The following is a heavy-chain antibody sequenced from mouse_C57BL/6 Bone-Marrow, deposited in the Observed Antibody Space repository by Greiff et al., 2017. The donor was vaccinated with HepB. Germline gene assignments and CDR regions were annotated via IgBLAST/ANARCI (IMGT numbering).Heavy chain of an antibody. D-gene: IGHD2-2*01. CDR3: TGGGYDGFDY. V-gene: IGHV6-3*01. Sequence: EVKLMESGGGLVQPGGSMKLSCVASGFTFSNYWMNWVRQSPEKGLEWVAQIRLKSDNYATHYAESVKGRFTISRDDSKSSVYLQMNNLRAEDTGIYYCTGGGYDGFDYWGQGTTLTVSS. J-gene: IGHJ2*01. CDR2: IRLKSDNYAT. CDR1: GFTFSNYW.